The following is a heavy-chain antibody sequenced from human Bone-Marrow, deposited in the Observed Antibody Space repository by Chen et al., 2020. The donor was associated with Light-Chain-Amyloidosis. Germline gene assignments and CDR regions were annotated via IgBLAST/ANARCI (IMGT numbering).Heavy chain of an antibody. CDR2: ISYACSRV. Sequence: VESGGGVVQPGRSLRLSCAASGFTFRSSAMYWVRQAPGKGLEWLAFISYACSRVSCAVSLKVRFTISSDHSNRKFYLQMNSLGPEDTALYYCAIERDGRGLDYWGQGTLVSVST. D-gene: IGHD6-25*01. CDR1: GFTFRSSA. V-gene: IGHV3-30*03. CDR3: AIERDGRGLDY. J-gene: IGHJ4*02.